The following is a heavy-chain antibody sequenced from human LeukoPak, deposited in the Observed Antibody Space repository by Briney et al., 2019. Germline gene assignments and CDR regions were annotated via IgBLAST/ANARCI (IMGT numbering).Heavy chain of an antibody. J-gene: IGHJ5*02. V-gene: IGHV3-7*01. D-gene: IGHD3-16*01. CDR2: IKQDGSEK. Sequence: GGSLRLSCAVSGFTFSAYWMSWVRQAPGKGLEWVANIKQDGSEKYYVDSVKGRFTISRDNAKNSLYLQMNSLRAEDTAVYYCARGFGRPWGQGTLVTVSS. CDR3: ARGFGRP. CDR1: GFTFSAYW.